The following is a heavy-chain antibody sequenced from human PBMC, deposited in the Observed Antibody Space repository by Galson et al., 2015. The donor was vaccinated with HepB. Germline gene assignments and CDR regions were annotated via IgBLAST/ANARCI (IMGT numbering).Heavy chain of an antibody. V-gene: IGHV3-15*07. CDR1: GFTFSNAW. CDR2: IKSKTDGGTT. CDR3: TTVLVGRTYYYGSGSKVGDWFDP. J-gene: IGHJ5*02. D-gene: IGHD3-10*01. Sequence: SLRLSCAASGFTFSNAWMNWVRQAPGKGLEWVGRIKSKTDGGTTDYAAPVKGRFTISRDDSKNTLYLQMNSLKTEDTAVYYCTTVLVGRTYYYGSGSKVGDWFDPWGQGTLVTVSS.